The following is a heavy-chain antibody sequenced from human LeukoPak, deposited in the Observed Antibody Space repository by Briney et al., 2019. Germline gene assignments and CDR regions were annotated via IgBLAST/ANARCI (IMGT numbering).Heavy chain of an antibody. CDR3: ARRIWFGELDYGMDV. Sequence: GESLKISCKGSGYSFTSYWIGWVRQMPGKGLEWMGIIYPGDSDTRYSPSFQGQVTISADKSISTAYLQWSSLKASDTAMYYCARRIWFGELDYGMDVWGQGTTVTVSS. CDR2: IYPGDSDT. CDR1: GYSFTSYW. D-gene: IGHD3-10*01. J-gene: IGHJ6*02. V-gene: IGHV5-51*01.